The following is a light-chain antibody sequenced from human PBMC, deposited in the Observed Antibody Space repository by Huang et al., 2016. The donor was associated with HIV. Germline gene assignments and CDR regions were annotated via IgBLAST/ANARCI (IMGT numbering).Light chain of an antibody. V-gene: IGKV1-17*03. Sequence: DIQMTQTPSAMSASVGDRVTITCRASQDIANSLAWFQQKPGKVPRPLIYGTSTLRRWGPSRFSDSGSGTEFTLTISSLQPEDFATYYCLQHNTYPWMFGQGTKVEVK. CDR3: LQHNTYPWM. J-gene: IGKJ1*01. CDR2: GTS. CDR1: QDIANS.